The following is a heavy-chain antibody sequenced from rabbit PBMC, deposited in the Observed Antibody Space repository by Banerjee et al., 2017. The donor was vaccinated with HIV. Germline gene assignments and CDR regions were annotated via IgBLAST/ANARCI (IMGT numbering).Heavy chain of an antibody. CDR2: IYNGDGRT. Sequence: QEQLEESGGDLVKPEGSLTLTCTASGFDFSTYYYVCWVRQAPGTGLEWIGCIYNGDGRTYYATWAKGRFTISKTSSTTVALQMTSLTAADTASYFCARDLAGVTGWNFNLWGPGTLVTVS. CDR3: ARDLAGVTGWNFNL. V-gene: IGHV1S45*01. J-gene: IGHJ4*01. D-gene: IGHD4-1*01. CDR1: GFDFSTYYY.